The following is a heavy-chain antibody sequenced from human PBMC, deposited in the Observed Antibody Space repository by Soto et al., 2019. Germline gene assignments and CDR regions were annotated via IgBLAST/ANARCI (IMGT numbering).Heavy chain of an antibody. J-gene: IGHJ4*02. V-gene: IGHV4-39*01. D-gene: IGHD3-22*01. Sequence: SETLSLTCPVSFGSISSSSYYLGCILQPPGKGLEWIGSIYYSGSTYYNPSLKSRVTISVDTSKNQFSLKLSSVTAADTAVYYCARLVYDSSGYRPGWGQGTLVTVSS. CDR3: ARLVYDSSGYRPG. CDR2: IYYSGST. CDR1: FGSISSSSYY.